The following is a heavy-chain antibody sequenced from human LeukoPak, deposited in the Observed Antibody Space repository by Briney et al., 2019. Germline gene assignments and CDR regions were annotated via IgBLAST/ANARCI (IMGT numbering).Heavy chain of an antibody. CDR2: ISAYNGNT. D-gene: IGHD1-26*01. Sequence: ASVKVSCKASGYTFTSYDISWVRQAPGQGLEWMGWISAYNGNTNYAQRLQGRVTMTTDTSTSTAYMELRSLRSDDTAVYYCARDFPIVGVDYWGQGTLVTVSS. V-gene: IGHV1-18*01. CDR1: GYTFTSYD. CDR3: ARDFPIVGVDY. J-gene: IGHJ4*02.